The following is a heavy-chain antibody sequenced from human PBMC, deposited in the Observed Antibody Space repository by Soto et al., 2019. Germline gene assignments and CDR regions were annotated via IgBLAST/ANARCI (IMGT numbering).Heavy chain of an antibody. D-gene: IGHD2-2*01. CDR3: ATPPGALPPRSRYCSSTSCGINAFDI. CDR1: GYSFTSYW. CDR2: IYPGDSDT. V-gene: IGHV5-51*01. J-gene: IGHJ3*02. Sequence: GESLKISCKGSGYSFTSYWIGWVRQMPGKGLEWMGIIYPGDSDTRYSPSFQGQVTISADKSISTAYLQWSSLKASDTARYYCATPPGALPPRSRYCSSTSCGINAFDIWGQGTMVTVSS.